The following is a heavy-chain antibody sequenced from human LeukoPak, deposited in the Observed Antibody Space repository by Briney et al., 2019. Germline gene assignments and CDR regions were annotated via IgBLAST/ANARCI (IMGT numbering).Heavy chain of an antibody. CDR1: GFTVSSNY. V-gene: IGHV3-53*01. D-gene: IGHD3-22*01. Sequence: PGGSLRLSCAASGFTVSSNYMSWVRQAPGKGLEWVSVIYRGGSTYYADSVKGRFTISRDNSKNTPFLQMNSLRAEDTAVYHCARETYYYDSSGYGSAFDIWGQGTMVTVSS. CDR2: IYRGGST. J-gene: IGHJ3*02. CDR3: ARETYYYDSSGYGSAFDI.